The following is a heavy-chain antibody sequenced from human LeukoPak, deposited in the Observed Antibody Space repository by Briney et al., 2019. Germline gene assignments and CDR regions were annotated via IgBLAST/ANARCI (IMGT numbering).Heavy chain of an antibody. CDR3: ARTYGYYYYYMDV. Sequence: PSETLSLTCTVSGVSISSSNSYWGWIRQPPGKGLEWIGEINHSGSTNYNPSLKSRVTISVDTSKNQFSLKLSSVTAADTAVYYCARTYGYYYYYMDVWGKGTTVTISS. J-gene: IGHJ6*03. CDR2: INHSGST. D-gene: IGHD4-17*01. V-gene: IGHV4-39*07. CDR1: GVSISSSNSY.